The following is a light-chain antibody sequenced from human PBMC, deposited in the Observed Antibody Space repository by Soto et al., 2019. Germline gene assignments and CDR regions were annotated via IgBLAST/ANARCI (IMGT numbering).Light chain of an antibody. CDR2: GAS. Sequence: EIVMTQSPATLSVSPGERATLSCRASQSVDNNLAWFQQTPGQAPRLLIYGASNRATGIPTRFSGSGSGTEFTLTISSLQSEDFAVYYCQQYNNWPPWTFGQGTKVEI. CDR1: QSVDNN. CDR3: QQYNNWPPWT. V-gene: IGKV3-15*01. J-gene: IGKJ1*01.